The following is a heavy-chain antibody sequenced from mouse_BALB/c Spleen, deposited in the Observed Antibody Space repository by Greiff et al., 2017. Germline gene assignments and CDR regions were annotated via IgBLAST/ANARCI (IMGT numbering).Heavy chain of an antibody. CDR3: ANGVDD. CDR2: IDPENGNT. Sequence: EVQLQQSGAELVKPGASVKLSCKASGYTFTSYDINWVRQRPEQGLEWIGWIDPENGNTIYDPKFQGKASMTADTSSNTAYLQHSSLASEGTAVYYGANGVDDWGQGTTLTVSS. J-gene: IGHJ2*01. CDR1: GYTFTSYD. V-gene: IGHV14-1*02.